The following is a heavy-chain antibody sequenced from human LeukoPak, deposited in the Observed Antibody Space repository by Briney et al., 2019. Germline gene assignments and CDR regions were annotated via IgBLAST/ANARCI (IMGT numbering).Heavy chain of an antibody. CDR3: ARAGRHSLGYYWLY. Sequence: GGSLRLSCAASGFIFSDFAITWIRQAPGRGLEWISKTSDNGITKHYADSVKGRFTISRDNAKNSLYLQMNSLRAEDTAVYYCARAGRHSLGYYWLYWGQGSLVTVSS. CDR1: GFIFSDFA. D-gene: IGHD3-22*01. J-gene: IGHJ4*02. V-gene: IGHV3-11*04. CDR2: TSDNGITK.